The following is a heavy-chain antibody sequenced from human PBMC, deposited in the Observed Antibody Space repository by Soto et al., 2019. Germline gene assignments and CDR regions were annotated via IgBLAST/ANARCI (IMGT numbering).Heavy chain of an antibody. CDR1: GFNFNTYA. Sequence: EVQLVESGGGLVQPGGSLRLSRAGSGFNFNTYAMNWVRQAPGKGLEYVSGINSNGGSSYYANSVKGRFTISRDNSKNTLYLQMGSLRAEDTAVYYCARGDYDFWSAYYSYWGQGTLVTVSS. J-gene: IGHJ4*02. CDR3: ARGDYDFWSAYYSY. CDR2: INSNGGSS. V-gene: IGHV3-64*01. D-gene: IGHD3-3*01.